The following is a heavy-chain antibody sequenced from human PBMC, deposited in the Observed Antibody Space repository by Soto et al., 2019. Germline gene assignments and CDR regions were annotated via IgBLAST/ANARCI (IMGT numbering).Heavy chain of an antibody. CDR1: GGTFSSYT. CDR3: ARVSIFGVAPDRPYYMDV. Sequence: ASVKVSCKASGGTFSSYTISWVRQAPGQGLEWMGRIIPILGIANYAQKFQGRVTITADKSTSTAYMELSSLRSEETAVYYCARVSIFGVAPDRPYYMDVWGKGTTVTVSS. V-gene: IGHV1-69*02. J-gene: IGHJ6*03. D-gene: IGHD3-3*02. CDR2: IIPILGIA.